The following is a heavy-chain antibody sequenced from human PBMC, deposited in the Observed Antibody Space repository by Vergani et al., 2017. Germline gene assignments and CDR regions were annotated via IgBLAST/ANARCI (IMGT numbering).Heavy chain of an antibody. V-gene: IGHV4-34*01. CDR2: INHSGST. Sequence: QVQLQQWGAGLLKPSETLSLTCAVYGGSFSGYYWSWIRQPPGKGLECIGEINHSGSTNYNPSLKSRVTISVDTSKNQFSLRLSSVTAAETAVYYCARRLGYSSSWYHYYYYMDVWDKGTTVTVSS. J-gene: IGHJ6*03. CDR3: ARRLGYSSSWYHYYYYMDV. CDR1: GGSFSGYY. D-gene: IGHD6-13*01.